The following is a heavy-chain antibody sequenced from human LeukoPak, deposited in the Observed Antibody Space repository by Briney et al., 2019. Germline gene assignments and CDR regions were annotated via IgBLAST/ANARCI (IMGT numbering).Heavy chain of an antibody. D-gene: IGHD3-10*01. CDR3: ARETWFGDRSPNSVSVP. J-gene: IGHJ5*02. CDR2: ISACNGNT. CDR1: GYTFTSYG. Sequence: ASAKVSCKASGYTFTSYGISWVRQAPGQGLEWMGWISACNGNTNYAQKLQGRVTMTTDTSTSTAYMELRSLRSDDTAVYYCARETWFGDRSPNSVSVPWGQGTLVTVSS. V-gene: IGHV1-18*01.